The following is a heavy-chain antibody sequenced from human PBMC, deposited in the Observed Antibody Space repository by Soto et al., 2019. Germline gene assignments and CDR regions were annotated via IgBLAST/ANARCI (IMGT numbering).Heavy chain of an antibody. CDR1: RVGFSSYA. Sequence: VKVCCKARRVGFSSYAIRWVRQSPGQGLEWMGGIIPIFGTANYAQKFQGRVTITADKSTSTAYMELSSLRSEDTAVYYCAGGRQAYYDDSSGWAYFAYWGQGTLVTVSS. V-gene: IGHV1-69*13. J-gene: IGHJ4*02. D-gene: IGHD3-22*01. CDR2: IIPIFGTA. CDR3: AGGRQAYYDDSSGWAYFAY.